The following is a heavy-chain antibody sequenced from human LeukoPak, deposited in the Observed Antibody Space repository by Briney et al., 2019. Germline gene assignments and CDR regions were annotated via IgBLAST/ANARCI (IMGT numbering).Heavy chain of an antibody. D-gene: IGHD5/OR15-5a*01. V-gene: IGHV1-2*02. CDR1: RYTFTGYY. CDR2: INPNSGGT. J-gene: IGHJ4*02. CDR3: ARERSTVSYDY. Sequence: ASVKVSCKASRYTFTGYYIHWVRQAPGQGLEWMGWINPNSGGTNYSQKFQGRVTMTRDTSISTAYMELSRLTSDDTAVYFCARERSTVSYDYWGQGTLVTVSS.